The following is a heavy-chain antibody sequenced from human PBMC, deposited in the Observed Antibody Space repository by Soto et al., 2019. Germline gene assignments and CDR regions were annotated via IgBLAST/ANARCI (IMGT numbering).Heavy chain of an antibody. D-gene: IGHD4-17*01. CDR3: ARCVPYGDCAVVEYYYYGMDV. V-gene: IGHV1-69*12. CDR2: IIPIFGTA. CDR1: GGTFSSYA. Sequence: QVQLVQSGAEVKKPGSSVKVSCKASGGTFSSYAISWVRQAPGQGLEWMGGIIPIFGTANYAQKFQGRVTISADETTSTAYMELSSMRSEEKAVYCCARCVPYGDCAVVEYYYYGMDVWGQGTTVTVSS. J-gene: IGHJ6*02.